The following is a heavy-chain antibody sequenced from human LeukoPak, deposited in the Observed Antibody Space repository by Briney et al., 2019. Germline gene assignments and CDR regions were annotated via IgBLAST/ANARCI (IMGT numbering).Heavy chain of an antibody. CDR1: GYSFTSYY. D-gene: IGHD7-27*01. Sequence: ASVKVSCKASGYSFTSYYMHWVRQASGQGLEWMGIINPSGSSTTYAQKFQGRVTMTRDTSTSTVYMELSSLRSEDTAVYYCARVSLGRDYFDYWGQGTLVTVSS. V-gene: IGHV1-46*01. CDR3: ARVSLGRDYFDY. J-gene: IGHJ4*02. CDR2: INPSGSST.